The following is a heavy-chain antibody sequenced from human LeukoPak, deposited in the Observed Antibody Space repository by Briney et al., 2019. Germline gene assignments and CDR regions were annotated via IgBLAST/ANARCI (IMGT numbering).Heavy chain of an antibody. D-gene: IGHD6-19*01. Sequence: ASVKVSCKASGYTFTSYDINWVRQATGQGLEWMGWMNPNSGNTGYAQKFQGRVTMTRNTSISTAYMELSSLRSEDTAVYYCARFSKVAVAEPRKNFDYWGQGTPVTVSS. J-gene: IGHJ4*02. CDR1: GYTFTSYD. CDR2: MNPNSGNT. CDR3: ARFSKVAVAEPRKNFDY. V-gene: IGHV1-8*01.